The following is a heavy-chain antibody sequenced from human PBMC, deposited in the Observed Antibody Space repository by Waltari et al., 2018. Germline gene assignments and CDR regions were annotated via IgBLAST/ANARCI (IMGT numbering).Heavy chain of an antibody. J-gene: IGHJ3*02. V-gene: IGHV1-24*01. D-gene: IGHD1-1*01. CDR2: FGPDLGDT. CDR3: AIDSHGTDAFDI. Sequence: QVQLVQSGPEVKKPGASVKVSCKIPGYTLNELSRHWVRQRPGKGLGWMGGFGPDLGDTIYAQSFQDRVTLAEDRSTETVYMELSSLTSEDTAVYYCAIDSHGTDAFDIWGQGTVVTVSS. CDR1: GYTLNELS.